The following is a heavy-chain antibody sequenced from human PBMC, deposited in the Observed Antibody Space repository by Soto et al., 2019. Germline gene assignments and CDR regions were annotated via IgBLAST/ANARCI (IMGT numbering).Heavy chain of an antibody. CDR2: INHSGST. CDR1: GGSFSGYY. J-gene: IGHJ1*01. D-gene: IGHD3-10*01. Sequence: QVQLQQWGAGLLKPSETLSLTCAVYGGSFSGYYWSWIRQPPGKGLEWIGEINHSGSTNYNPSLKSRVTRSVDTSKSQSSLKLSSVTAADTAVYYCATQNIWFGELVQHWGQGTLVTVSS. CDR3: ATQNIWFGELVQH. V-gene: IGHV4-34*01.